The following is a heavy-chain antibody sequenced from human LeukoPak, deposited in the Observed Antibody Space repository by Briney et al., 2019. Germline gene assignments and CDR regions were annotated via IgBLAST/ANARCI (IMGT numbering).Heavy chain of an antibody. V-gene: IGHV4-59*12. CDR2: IYYSGST. CDR1: GGSISSYY. D-gene: IGHD3-9*01. J-gene: IGHJ4*02. CDR3: ARAPAVGYDILTGYYPTHFDY. Sequence: PSETLSLTCTVSGGSISSYYWSWIRQPPGKGLEWIGYIYYSGSTNYNPSLKSRVTISVDTSKNQFSLKLSSVTAADTAVYYCARAPAVGYDILTGYYPTHFDYWGQGTLVTVSS.